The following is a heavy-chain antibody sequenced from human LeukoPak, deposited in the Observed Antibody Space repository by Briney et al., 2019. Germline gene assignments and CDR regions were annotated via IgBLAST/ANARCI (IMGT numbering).Heavy chain of an antibody. J-gene: IGHJ4*02. Sequence: GGSLRLSYAASGFIFSSYALSWVRQAPGKGLEWVSTISGSGSSTYYADSVKGRFAISRDNSKNTLYLQMNSLRADDTAIYYCAKRYSGNYFDYWGQGTLVTVSS. D-gene: IGHD1-26*01. CDR1: GFIFSSYA. CDR3: AKRYSGNYFDY. CDR2: ISGSGSST. V-gene: IGHV3-23*01.